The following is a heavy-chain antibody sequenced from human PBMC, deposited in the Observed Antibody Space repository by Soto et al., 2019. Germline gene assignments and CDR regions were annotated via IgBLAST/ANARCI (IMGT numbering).Heavy chain of an antibody. Sequence: ASVKVSCKAPRDTFTGYYMHWVRQAPGQGLEWMGWINPNSGGTNYAQKFQGWVTMTRDTSISTAYMELSRLRSDDTAVYYCARESLNGYYFDYWGQGTLVTVSS. D-gene: IGHD2-8*01. V-gene: IGHV1-2*04. CDR1: RDTFTGYY. CDR3: ARESLNGYYFDY. CDR2: INPNSGGT. J-gene: IGHJ4*02.